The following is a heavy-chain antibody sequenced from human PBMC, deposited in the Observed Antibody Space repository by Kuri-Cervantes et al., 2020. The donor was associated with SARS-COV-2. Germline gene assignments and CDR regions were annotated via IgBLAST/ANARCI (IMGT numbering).Heavy chain of an antibody. CDR1: GFTFSSYW. CDR2: INSDGSST. V-gene: IGHV3-74*01. CDR3: ARDRYDFWSGLGYYYYGMDV. J-gene: IGHJ6*02. D-gene: IGHD3-3*01. Sequence: GGSLRLSCAASGFTFSSYWMHWVRQAPGKGLVWVSRINSDGSSTSYADSVKGRFTTSRDNAKNTPYLQMNSLRAEDTAVYYCARDRYDFWSGLGYYYYGMDVWGQGTTVTVSS.